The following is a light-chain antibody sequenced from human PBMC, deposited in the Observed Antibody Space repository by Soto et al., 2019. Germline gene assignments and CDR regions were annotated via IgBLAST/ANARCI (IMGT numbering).Light chain of an antibody. V-gene: IGLV2-8*01. CDR1: SSDVGGYSS. CDR3: SSYAGSGNWV. CDR2: EV. J-gene: IGLJ3*02. Sequence: QSALTQPPSASGSPGQSVTISCTGASSDVGGYSSVSWYQQHPGKVPKLIISEVNSGVPDRFSGSKSGNTAYLTVSGLQAEDEADYYCSSYAGSGNWVFGGGTKLTVL.